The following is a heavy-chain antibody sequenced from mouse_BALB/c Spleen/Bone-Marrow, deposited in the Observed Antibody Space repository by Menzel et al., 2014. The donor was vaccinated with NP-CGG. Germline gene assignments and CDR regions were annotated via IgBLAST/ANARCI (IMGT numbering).Heavy chain of an antibody. CDR2: FYPGSGNI. CDR1: GYTFTDYI. Sequence: VQLQQSGAELVKPGASVKLSCKASGYTFTDYIIHWIKQRSGQGLEWIGWFYPGSGNIKHNEKFKDKATLTADKSSSTVYMELSRLTSEDSAVYFCTRHFYGSSYFDYWGQGTTLTVSS. V-gene: IGHV1-62-2*01. CDR3: TRHFYGSSYFDY. J-gene: IGHJ2*01. D-gene: IGHD1-1*01.